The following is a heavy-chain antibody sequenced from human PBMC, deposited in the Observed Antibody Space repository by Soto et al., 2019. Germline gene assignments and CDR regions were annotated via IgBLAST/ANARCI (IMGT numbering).Heavy chain of an antibody. CDR1: GYTFTGYY. CDR2: INPNSGGT. D-gene: IGHD6-13*01. V-gene: IGHV1-2*04. J-gene: IGHJ6*02. CDR3: ASQGGAPAAAGPSWVGAMDV. Sequence: GASVKVSCKASGYTFTGYYMQWVRQAPGQGLEWMGWINPNSGGTNYAQKFQGWVTMTRDTSISTAYMELSRLRSDDTAVYYCASQGGAPAAAGPSWVGAMDVWGQGTTVTVSS.